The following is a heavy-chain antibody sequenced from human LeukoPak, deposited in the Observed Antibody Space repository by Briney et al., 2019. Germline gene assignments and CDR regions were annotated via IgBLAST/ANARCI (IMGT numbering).Heavy chain of an antibody. CDR1: GYTFTSYG. D-gene: IGHD3-3*01. CDR3: ARVGRFLEWLLPGNFDY. Sequence: VASVKVSCKASGYTFTSYGISWVRQAPGQGLEWMGWISAYNGNTNYAQKLQGRVTMTTDTSTSTAYMELRSLRSDDTAVYYCARVGRFLEWLLPGNFDYWGQGTLATVSS. V-gene: IGHV1-18*01. CDR2: ISAYNGNT. J-gene: IGHJ4*02.